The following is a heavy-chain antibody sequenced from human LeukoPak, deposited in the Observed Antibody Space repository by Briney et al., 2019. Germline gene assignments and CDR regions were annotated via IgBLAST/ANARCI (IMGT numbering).Heavy chain of an antibody. J-gene: IGHJ4*02. D-gene: IGHD2-15*01. CDR3: AKSPVTSCRGAFCYPFDF. V-gene: IGHV3-23*01. Sequence: GGSLRLSCAASGFTFSNYAMSWVRQAPGKGLEWVSAFSPSGGGTYYADSVKGRFTISRDNSRSTLYLQMNSLRAEDAAVYYCAKSPVTSCRGAFCYPFDFWGQGTLVTVSS. CDR2: FSPSGGGT. CDR1: GFTFSNYA.